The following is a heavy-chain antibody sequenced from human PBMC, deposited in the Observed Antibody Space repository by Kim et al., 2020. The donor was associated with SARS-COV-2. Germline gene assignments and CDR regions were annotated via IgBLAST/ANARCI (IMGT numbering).Heavy chain of an antibody. V-gene: IGHV3-74*01. Sequence: GGSLRLSCAASGFTFSSHWMHWVRQVPGKGLVWVSHINRDGGTTGYADSVKGRFTISRDNAKNTLYLQMNSLRAEDTAVYYRARDQRRNCGRISCQELDYWGQGTLVTVSS. CDR3: ARDQRRNCGRISCQELDY. CDR2: INRDGGTT. J-gene: IGHJ4*02. D-gene: IGHD2-2*01. CDR1: GFTFSSHW.